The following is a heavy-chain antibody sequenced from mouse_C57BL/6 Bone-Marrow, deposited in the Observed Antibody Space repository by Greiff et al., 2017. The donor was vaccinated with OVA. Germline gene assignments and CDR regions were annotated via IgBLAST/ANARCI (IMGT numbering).Heavy chain of an antibody. CDR1: GYAFTNYL. Sequence: QVQLKESGAELVRPGTSVKVSCKASGYAFTNYLIEWVKQRPGQGLEWIGVINPGSGGTNYNEKFKGKATLTADKSSSTAYMQLSSLTSEDSAVYFCARGAVYYGSSYAAMDYWGQGTSVTVSS. J-gene: IGHJ4*01. CDR2: INPGSGGT. D-gene: IGHD1-1*01. V-gene: IGHV1-54*01. CDR3: ARGAVYYGSSYAAMDY.